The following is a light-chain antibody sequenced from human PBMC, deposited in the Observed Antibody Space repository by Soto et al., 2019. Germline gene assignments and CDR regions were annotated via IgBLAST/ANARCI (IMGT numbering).Light chain of an antibody. CDR3: SSYTSSNTYV. CDR1: SSDVGNYNY. CDR2: DVS. J-gene: IGLJ1*01. V-gene: IGLV2-14*01. Sequence: QSALTQPASVPGSPGQSIAISCTGTSSDVGNYNYVSWYQQHPGKAPKLMIHDVSNRPSGVSDRFSGSKSGNTASLTISGLQAEDEADYYCSSYTSSNTYVFGTGTKSPS.